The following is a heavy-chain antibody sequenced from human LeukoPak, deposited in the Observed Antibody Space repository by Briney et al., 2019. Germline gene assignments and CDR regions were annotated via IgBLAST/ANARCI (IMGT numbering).Heavy chain of an antibody. CDR3: VRGYYDSSGYYGSGY. V-gene: IGHV3-48*02. J-gene: IGHJ4*02. Sequence: GGSLRLSCAASGFTFSTYGMHWVRQAPGKGLEWVSYITTSSSPIYYADSVKGRFTISRDNARDSLYLQMNSLRDEDTAVYFCVRGYYDSSGYYGSGYWGQGTLVTVSS. CDR1: GFTFSTYG. D-gene: IGHD3-22*01. CDR2: ITTSSSPI.